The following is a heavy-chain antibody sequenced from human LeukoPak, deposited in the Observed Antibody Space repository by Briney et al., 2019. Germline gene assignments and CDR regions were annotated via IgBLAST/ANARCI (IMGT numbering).Heavy chain of an antibody. CDR3: ATIMGPYDFWSGYYRDY. J-gene: IGHJ4*02. Sequence: SQTLSLTCVISGDSISSNGVAWNWIRQSPSRGLEWLGRTYYTSKWYNDYVVSVRSRITINPDTSKNQFSLKLSSVTAADTAVYYCATIMGPYDFWSGYYRDYWGQGTLVTVSS. D-gene: IGHD3-3*01. V-gene: IGHV6-1*01. CDR2: TYYTSKWYN. CDR1: GDSISSNGVA.